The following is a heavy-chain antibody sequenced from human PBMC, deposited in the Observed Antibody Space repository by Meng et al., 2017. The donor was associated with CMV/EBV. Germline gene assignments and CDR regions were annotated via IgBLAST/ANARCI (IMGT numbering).Heavy chain of an antibody. D-gene: IGHD6-6*01. CDR3: ARGHPQGQLAYYYYGMDV. CDR2: INPSGGST. V-gene: IGHV1-46*01. J-gene: IGHJ6*02. Sequence: ASVKVSCKASGYTFTSYGISWVRQAPGQGLEWMGIINPSGGSTSYAQKFQGRVTMTRDTSTSTVYMELSSLRSEDTAVYYCARGHPQGQLAYYYYGMDVWGQGTTVTVSS. CDR1: GYTFTSYG.